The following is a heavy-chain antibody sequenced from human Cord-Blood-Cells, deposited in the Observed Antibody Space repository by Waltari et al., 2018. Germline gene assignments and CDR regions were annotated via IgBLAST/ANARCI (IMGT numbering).Heavy chain of an antibody. Sequence: QLQLQESGPGLVKPSETLSLTCTVSGGSISSSRYYWGWIRQPPGKGLEWIGSIYYSGSTYYNPSLKSRVTISVDTSKNQFSLKLSSVTAADTAVYYCASSASYYDFWSGYYPHFDYWGQGTLVTVSS. CDR2: IYYSGST. V-gene: IGHV4-39*01. CDR1: GGSISSSRYY. D-gene: IGHD3-3*01. CDR3: ASSASYYDFWSGYYPHFDY. J-gene: IGHJ4*02.